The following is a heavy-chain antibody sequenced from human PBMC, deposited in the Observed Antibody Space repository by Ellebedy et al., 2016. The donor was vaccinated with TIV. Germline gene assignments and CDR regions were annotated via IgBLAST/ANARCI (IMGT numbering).Heavy chain of an antibody. D-gene: IGHD2-21*02. CDR3: ARDMCGGDCYFDY. J-gene: IGHJ4*02. V-gene: IGHV3-66*01. CDR1: GFPVSNHY. CDR2: IYSGGST. Sequence: GESLKISCAASGFPVSNHYMSWARQAPGKGLEWVSVIYSGGSTYYADSVKGRFTISRDNSKNTLYLQMNSLRAEDTAVYYCARDMCGGDCYFDYWGQGTLVTVSS.